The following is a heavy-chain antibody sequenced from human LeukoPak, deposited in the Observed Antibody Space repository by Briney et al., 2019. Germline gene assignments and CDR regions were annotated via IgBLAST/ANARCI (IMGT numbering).Heavy chain of an antibody. D-gene: IGHD2-8*01. CDR3: ARDMSFAVSMVSPDY. V-gene: IGHV1-18*01. CDR2: ISAYNGYT. J-gene: IGHJ4*02. CDR1: GYTFTSYG. Sequence: ASVKVSCKASGYTFTSYGISWVRQAPGQGLEWMGWISAYNGYTIYAQKLQGRVTMTTDTSTRTAYMELRSLRSDDTAIYYCARDMSFAVSMVSPDYWGQGTLVTVSS.